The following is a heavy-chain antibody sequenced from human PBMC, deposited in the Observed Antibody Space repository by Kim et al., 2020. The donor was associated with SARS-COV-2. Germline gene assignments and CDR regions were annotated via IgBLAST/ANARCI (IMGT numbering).Heavy chain of an antibody. Sequence: GGSLRLSCAASGFTFSSYGMHWVRQAPGKGLEWVAVISYDGSNKYYADSVKGRFTISRDNSKNTLYLQMNSLRAEDTAVYYCAKDLQYSSGSDYWGQGTL. CDR1: GFTFSSYG. CDR3: AKDLQYSSGSDY. V-gene: IGHV3-30*18. CDR2: ISYDGSNK. D-gene: IGHD6-19*01. J-gene: IGHJ4*02.